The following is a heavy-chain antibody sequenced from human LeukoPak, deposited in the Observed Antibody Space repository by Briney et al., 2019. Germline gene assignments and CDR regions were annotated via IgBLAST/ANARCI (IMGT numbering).Heavy chain of an antibody. V-gene: IGHV4-59*02. Sequence: SETLSLTCTVSGGSVSPYYWSWIRQPPGKGLEWIGYIDNSGSTNYNPSLKSRVTMSLDTPKNQFSLKLSSVTAADTAVYYCARGGTDAFDIWGQGTMVTVSS. D-gene: IGHD1-26*01. CDR1: GGSVSPYY. CDR3: ARGGTDAFDI. CDR2: IDNSGST. J-gene: IGHJ3*02.